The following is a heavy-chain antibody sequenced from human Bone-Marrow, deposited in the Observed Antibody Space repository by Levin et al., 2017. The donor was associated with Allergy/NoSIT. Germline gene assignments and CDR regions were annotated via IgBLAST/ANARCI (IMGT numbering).Heavy chain of an antibody. CDR2: MKINSGST. CDR3: ARGGYGFWSGSSFHYGMDV. V-gene: IGHV1-8*01. J-gene: IGHJ6*02. CDR1: GYTFSSYD. D-gene: IGHD3-3*01. Sequence: ASVKVSCKASGYTFSSYDITWVRQATGQGLEWMGWMKINSGSTGYAQKFQGRVTMTRNTAISTAYMELNSLTSEETAVYYCARGGYGFWSGSSFHYGMDVWGQGTTVTVSS.